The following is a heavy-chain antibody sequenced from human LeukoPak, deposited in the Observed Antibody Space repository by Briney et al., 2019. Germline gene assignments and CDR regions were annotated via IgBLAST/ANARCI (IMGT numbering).Heavy chain of an antibody. CDR1: GYILTELS. Sequence: GASVKVSCKVSGYILTELSMHWVRQAPGNGLEWMGGFDPEDGETIYAQKFQGRITMTEDTSTDTAYMELSSLRSDDTAVYYCTRPTYDSSDYEYFQHWGQGTLVTVSS. CDR3: TRPTYDSSDYEYFQH. V-gene: IGHV1-24*01. D-gene: IGHD3-22*01. J-gene: IGHJ1*01. CDR2: FDPEDGET.